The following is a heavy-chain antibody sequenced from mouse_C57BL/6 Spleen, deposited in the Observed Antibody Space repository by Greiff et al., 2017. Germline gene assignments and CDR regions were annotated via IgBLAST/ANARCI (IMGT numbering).Heavy chain of an antibody. CDR3: ARSAYYGNYEKFAY. J-gene: IGHJ3*01. D-gene: IGHD2-10*01. V-gene: IGHV1-52*01. CDR1: GYTFTSYW. Sequence: VQLQQPGAELVRPGSSVKLSCKASGYTFTSYWMHWVKQRPIQGLEWIGNIDPSDSETHYNQKFTDKATLTVDKSSSTAYMQLSSQTSEDSAVYYCARSAYYGNYEKFAYWGQGTLVTVSA. CDR2: IDPSDSET.